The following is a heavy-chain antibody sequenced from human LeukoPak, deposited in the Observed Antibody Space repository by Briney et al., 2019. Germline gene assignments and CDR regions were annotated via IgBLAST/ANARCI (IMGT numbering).Heavy chain of an antibody. CDR1: GGSISSYY. Sequence: TSETLSLTCTVSGGSISSYYWSWIRQPAGKGLEWIGRIYSSGSTNYNPSLKSRVTMSVDTSKNHFSLKLSSVTAADTAVYYCARLQYYDILTGYPPKDAFDIWGQGTMVTVSS. CDR2: IYSSGST. V-gene: IGHV4-4*07. D-gene: IGHD3-9*01. J-gene: IGHJ3*02. CDR3: ARLQYYDILTGYPPKDAFDI.